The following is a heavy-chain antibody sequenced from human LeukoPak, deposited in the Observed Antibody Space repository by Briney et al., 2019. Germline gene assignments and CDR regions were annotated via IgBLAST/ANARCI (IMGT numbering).Heavy chain of an antibody. V-gene: IGHV4-39*07. Sequence: SETLSLTGTASGGSISSSSYYWGWIRQPPGKGLEWIGSIYYSGSTYYNPSLKSRVTISVDTSKTQFSLKLSSVTAADTAEYYCARNGPRAGTADFDYWGQGTLVTVSS. D-gene: IGHD1-7*01. J-gene: IGHJ4*02. CDR2: IYYSGST. CDR3: ARNGPRAGTADFDY. CDR1: GGSISSSSYY.